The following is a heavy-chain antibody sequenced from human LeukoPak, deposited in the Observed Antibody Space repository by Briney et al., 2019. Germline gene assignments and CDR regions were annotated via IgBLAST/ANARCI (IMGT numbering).Heavy chain of an antibody. Sequence: SETLPLTCTVSGGSISSGGYYWSWIRQHPGKGLEWIGYIYYSGSTYYNPSLKSRVTISVDTSKNQFSLKLSSVTAADTAVYYCAMESSGWYNYFDYWGQGTLVTVSS. J-gene: IGHJ4*02. CDR3: AMESSGWYNYFDY. D-gene: IGHD6-19*01. CDR2: IYYSGST. V-gene: IGHV4-31*03. CDR1: GGSISSGGYY.